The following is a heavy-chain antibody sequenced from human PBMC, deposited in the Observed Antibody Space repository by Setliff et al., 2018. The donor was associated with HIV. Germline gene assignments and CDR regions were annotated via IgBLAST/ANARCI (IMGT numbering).Heavy chain of an antibody. CDR2: IYYSVNN. J-gene: IGHJ6*03. CDR1: GVSITSHY. V-gene: IGHV4-59*11. CDR3: ARRTSPPSGTYSQYYMDV. D-gene: IGHD1-26*01. Sequence: PSETLSLTCAVSGVSITSHYWSWIRQPPGKGLEWIGFIYYSVNNNYNPSLKSRVTISVDTSKNQFSLKLSSVTAADTAVYYCARRTSPPSGTYSQYYMDVWGRGTTVTVSS.